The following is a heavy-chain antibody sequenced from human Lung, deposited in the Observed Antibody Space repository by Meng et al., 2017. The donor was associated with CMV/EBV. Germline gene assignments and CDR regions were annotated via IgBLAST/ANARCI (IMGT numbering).Heavy chain of an antibody. V-gene: IGHV3-66*02. J-gene: IGHJ6*02. CDR2: FYSGGST. Sequence: SCAASGLTVSNNYLTWVRQAPGKGLEWVSVFYSGGSTYYADSVKGRFTVSRDNSKNTLHLQMNSLRVEDTGIYYCARDMYWDQSYHGMDVWGRGXTVTVS. CDR1: GLTVSNNY. D-gene: IGHD1-26*01. CDR3: ARDMYWDQSYHGMDV.